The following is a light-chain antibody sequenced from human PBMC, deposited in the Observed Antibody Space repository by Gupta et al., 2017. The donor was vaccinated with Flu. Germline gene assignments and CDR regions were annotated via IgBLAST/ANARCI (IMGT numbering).Light chain of an antibody. Sequence: KVTISCSGSSANIGNHYVSWYQQLPGTAPKLLLYDNNKRPSGIPDRFSGSKSGTSATLGITGLQTGDEADYYCGTWDSSLTAGVFGGGTKLTVL. CDR1: SANIGNHY. CDR2: DNN. J-gene: IGLJ2*01. V-gene: IGLV1-51*01. CDR3: GTWDSSLTAGV.